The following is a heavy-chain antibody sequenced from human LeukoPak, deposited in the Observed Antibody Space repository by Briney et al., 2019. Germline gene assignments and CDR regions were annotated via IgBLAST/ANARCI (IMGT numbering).Heavy chain of an antibody. CDR1: GYTFTSYG. CDR3: ARVFWGGGDDYFDY. J-gene: IGHJ4*02. V-gene: IGHV1-18*01. D-gene: IGHD2-21*02. CDR2: ISTYNGNT. Sequence: ASVKVSCKASGYTFTSYGISWVRQAPGQGLEWMGWISTYNGNTRHAQMVQGRVTMTTDTSTSTAYMELRSLRSDDTAVYYCARVFWGGGDDYFDYWGQGTLVTVSS.